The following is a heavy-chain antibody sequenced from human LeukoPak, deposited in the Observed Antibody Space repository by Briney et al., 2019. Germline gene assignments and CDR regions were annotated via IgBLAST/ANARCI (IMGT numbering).Heavy chain of an antibody. J-gene: IGHJ6*03. CDR3: ARISAGIATRKGKLYYYYYYMDV. V-gene: IGHV3-7*01. CDR2: IKQDGSEK. CDR1: GFTFSSYW. Sequence: TGGSLRLSCAASGFTFSSYWMSWVRQAPGKGLEWVANIKQDGSEKYYVDSMKGRFTISRDNAKNSLYLQMNSLRAEDTAVYYCARISAGIATRKGKLYYYYYYMDVWGKGTTVTVSS. D-gene: IGHD6-13*01.